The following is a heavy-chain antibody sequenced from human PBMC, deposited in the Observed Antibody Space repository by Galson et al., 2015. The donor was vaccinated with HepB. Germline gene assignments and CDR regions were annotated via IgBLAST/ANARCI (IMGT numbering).Heavy chain of an antibody. J-gene: IGHJ4*02. Sequence: PRLSCAASGFTFSSYWMHWVRQAPGKGLVWVSRINSDGSSTSYADSVKGRFTISRDNAKNTLYLQMNSLRAEDTAVYYCAREKERTIFGVVRPFDYWGQGTLVTVSS. CDR2: INSDGSST. CDR1: GFTFSSYW. D-gene: IGHD3-3*01. CDR3: AREKERTIFGVVRPFDY. V-gene: IGHV3-74*01.